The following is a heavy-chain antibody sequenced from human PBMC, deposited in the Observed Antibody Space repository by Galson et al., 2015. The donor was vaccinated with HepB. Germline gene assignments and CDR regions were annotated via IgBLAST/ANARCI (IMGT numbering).Heavy chain of an antibody. J-gene: IGHJ4*02. D-gene: IGHD7-27*01. CDR3: ARAGKTGEVRRSGADY. CDR1: GFTFSDYY. V-gene: IGHV3-11*05. CDR2: ISSSSSYT. Sequence: SLRLSCAASGFTFSDYYMSWIRQAPGKGLEWVSYISSSSSYTNYADSVKGRFTISRDNAKNSLYLQMNSLRAEDTAVYYCARAGKTGEVRRSGADYWGQGTLVTVSS.